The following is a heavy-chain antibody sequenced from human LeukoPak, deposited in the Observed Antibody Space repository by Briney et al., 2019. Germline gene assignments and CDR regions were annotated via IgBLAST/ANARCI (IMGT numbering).Heavy chain of an antibody. J-gene: IGHJ4*02. CDR3: AKSRYGSGSYYFDY. Sequence: GGSLRLSCAASGFTFDDYAMHWVRQAPGKGLEWVSGVSWNSGSIGYADSVKGRFTISRDNAKNSLYLQMNSLRAEDTALYYCAKSRYGSGSYYFDYWGQGTLVTVSS. CDR1: GFTFDDYA. CDR2: VSWNSGSI. D-gene: IGHD3-10*01. V-gene: IGHV3-9*01.